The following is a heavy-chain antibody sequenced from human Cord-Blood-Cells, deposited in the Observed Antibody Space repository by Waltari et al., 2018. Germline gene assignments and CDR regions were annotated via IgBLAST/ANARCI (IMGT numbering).Heavy chain of an antibody. V-gene: IGHV3-23*01. D-gene: IGHD3-10*01. CDR2: ISGSGGST. J-gene: IGHJ4*02. CDR3: AKDRKVTMVRGVINY. Sequence: EVQLLESGGGLVQPGGSLRLSCAASGFTFSSYAMSWVRQAPGKGVEWVSAISGSGGSTYYADSVKGRFTISIENSKNTLYLQMNSLRAEDTAVYYCAKDRKVTMVRGVINYWGQGTLVTVSS. CDR1: GFTFSSYA.